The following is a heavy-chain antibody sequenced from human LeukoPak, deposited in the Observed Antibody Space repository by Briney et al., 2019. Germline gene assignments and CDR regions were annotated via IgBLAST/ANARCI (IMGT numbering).Heavy chain of an antibody. V-gene: IGHV4-34*01. Sequence: SETLSLTCAVYGGSFSGYYWSWIRQPPGKGLEWIGEINYSGSTNYNPSLKSRVTISVDTSKNQFSLKLSSVTAADTAVYYCATLYSSSWYWYYGMDVWGQGTTVTVSS. CDR2: INYSGST. CDR3: ATLYSSSWYWYYGMDV. CDR1: GGSFSGYY. J-gene: IGHJ6*02. D-gene: IGHD6-13*01.